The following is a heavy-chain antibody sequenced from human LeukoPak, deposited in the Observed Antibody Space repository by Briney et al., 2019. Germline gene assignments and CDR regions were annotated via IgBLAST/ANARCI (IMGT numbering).Heavy chain of an antibody. Sequence: SETLPLACAVYGGSFSGYYWSWIRQPPGKGLEWIGEINHSGSTNYNPSLKSRVTISVDTSKNQFSLKLSSVTAADTAVYYCAKKTVTPSSWFDPWGQGTLVTVSS. D-gene: IGHD4-17*01. CDR1: GGSFSGYY. J-gene: IGHJ5*02. CDR2: INHSGST. CDR3: AKKTVTPSSWFDP. V-gene: IGHV4-34*01.